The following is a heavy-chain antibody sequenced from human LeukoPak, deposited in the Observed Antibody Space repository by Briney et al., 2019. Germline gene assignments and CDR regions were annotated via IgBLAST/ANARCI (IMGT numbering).Heavy chain of an antibody. V-gene: IGHV3-9*01. CDR3: AKDNYGGNSGLFDY. Sequence: GGSLRLSCAASGFTFDDYAMHWVRHAPGKGLEWVSGISWNSGSIGYADSVKGRFTISRDNAKNSLYLQMNSLRAEDTALYYCAKDNYGGNSGLFDYWGQGTLVTVSS. CDR2: ISWNSGSI. J-gene: IGHJ4*02. D-gene: IGHD4-23*01. CDR1: GFTFDDYA.